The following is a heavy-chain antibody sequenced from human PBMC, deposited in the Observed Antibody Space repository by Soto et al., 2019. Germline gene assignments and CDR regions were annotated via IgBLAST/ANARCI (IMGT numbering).Heavy chain of an antibody. CDR2: ISGSGGST. Sequence: EVQLLESGGGVVQPGGSLRLSCAASGFTFSSYAMSWVRQAPGKGLEWVSAISGSGGSTYYADSVKGRFTISRDNSKNTLYLQMNSLRAEDTAVYYCAKDAEAEYYDFWSGYFDAFDIWGQGTMVTVSS. CDR3: AKDAEAEYYDFWSGYFDAFDI. J-gene: IGHJ3*02. V-gene: IGHV3-23*01. CDR1: GFTFSSYA. D-gene: IGHD3-3*01.